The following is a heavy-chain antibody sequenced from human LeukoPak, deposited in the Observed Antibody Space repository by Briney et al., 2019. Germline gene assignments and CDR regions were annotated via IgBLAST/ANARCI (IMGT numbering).Heavy chain of an antibody. CDR2: IYYSGST. J-gene: IGHJ4*02. Sequence: PSETLSLTCTVSGGSISSGGYYWSWIRQHPGKGLEWIGYIYYSGSTYYNPSLKSRVTISVHTSKNQFSLKLSSVTAADTAVYYCARGGVGTKGFSNYWGQGTLVTVSS. CDR3: ARGGVGTKGFSNY. V-gene: IGHV4-31*03. CDR1: GGSISSGGYY. D-gene: IGHD3-16*01.